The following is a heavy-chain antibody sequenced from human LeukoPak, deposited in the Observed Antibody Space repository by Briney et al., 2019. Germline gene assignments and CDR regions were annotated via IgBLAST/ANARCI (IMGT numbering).Heavy chain of an antibody. D-gene: IGHD6-19*01. J-gene: IGHJ4*02. Sequence: ASVKVSCKVSGYTLTELSMHWVRQAPGKGLEWMGGFDPEDGETIYAQKFQGRVTMTEDTSTDTAYLELSSLRSADTAVYYCATDFGSAVAPTFDYWGQGTLVTVSS. CDR1: GYTLTELS. CDR3: ATDFGSAVAPTFDY. V-gene: IGHV1-24*01. CDR2: FDPEDGET.